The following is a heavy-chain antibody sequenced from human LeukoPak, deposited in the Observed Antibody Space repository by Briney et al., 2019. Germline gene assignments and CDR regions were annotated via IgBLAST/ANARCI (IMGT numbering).Heavy chain of an antibody. J-gene: IGHJ4*02. D-gene: IGHD3-10*01. Sequence: PGGSLRLSCAASGFTFSSYSMNWVRQASGKGLEWVSSISSSSSYIYYADSVKGRFTISRDNAKDSVFLQMNSLRGEDTAVYYCVRDFLGESGAGGCWGQGTLVTVSS. CDR1: GFTFSSYS. V-gene: IGHV3-21*01. CDR3: VRDFLGESGAGGC. CDR2: ISSSSSYI.